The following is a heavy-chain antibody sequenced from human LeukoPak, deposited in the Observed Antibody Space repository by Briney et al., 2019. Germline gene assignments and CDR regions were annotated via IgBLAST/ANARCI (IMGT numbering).Heavy chain of an antibody. D-gene: IGHD2-2*01. CDR2: ISYDGSNK. Sequence: PGRSLRLSCAASGFTFSSYAMHWVRQAPGKGLEWVAVISYDGSNKYYADSVKGRFTISRDNSKNTLYLQMNSLRAEDTAVYYCARDLRIVVVPAAIDYWGQGTLVTVSS. CDR3: ARDLRIVVVPAAIDY. V-gene: IGHV3-30-3*01. CDR1: GFTFSSYA. J-gene: IGHJ4*02.